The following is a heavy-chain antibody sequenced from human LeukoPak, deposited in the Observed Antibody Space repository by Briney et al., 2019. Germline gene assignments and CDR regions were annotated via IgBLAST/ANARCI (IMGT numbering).Heavy chain of an antibody. CDR3: ARHEFDSGSLPYFDY. D-gene: IGHD3-10*01. CDR1: GGSIRGYY. J-gene: IGHJ4*02. CDR2: IYYSGST. V-gene: IGHV4-59*08. Sequence: SETLSLTCTVSGGSIRGYYWSWIRQTPGKGLEWIGYIYYSGSTNYNPSLKSRVTISVDTSKNQFSLKLSAVTAADTAVYYCARHEFDSGSLPYFDYWGQGILVTVSS.